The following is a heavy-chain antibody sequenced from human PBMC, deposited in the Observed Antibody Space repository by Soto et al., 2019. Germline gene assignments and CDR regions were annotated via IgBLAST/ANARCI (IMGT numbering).Heavy chain of an antibody. CDR2: IYYSGST. CDR3: AVTYCSGGSCYLQGGAFDI. V-gene: IGHV4-61*01. Sequence: SETLSLTCTVSGGSVSSGSYYWSWIRQPPGKGLEWIGYIYYSGSTNYNPSLKSRVTISVDTSKNQFSLKLSSVTAADTAVFYCAVTYCSGGSCYLQGGAFDIWGQGTMVTVSS. CDR1: GGSVSSGSYY. J-gene: IGHJ3*02. D-gene: IGHD2-15*01.